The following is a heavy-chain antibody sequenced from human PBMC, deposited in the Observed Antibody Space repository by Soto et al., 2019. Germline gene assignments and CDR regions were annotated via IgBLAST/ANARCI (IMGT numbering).Heavy chain of an antibody. D-gene: IGHD2-21*02. CDR1: GFTFSHYA. CDR2: IRSADYGGTT. V-gene: IGHV3-49*04. CDR3: TSTTMTASVFDL. Sequence: GGSLRLSCSGSGFTFSHYAINCVRQSPGKGLEWLGIIRSADYGGTTEHAASVKGRFSVSRDDSRGIAYLQMRSLTTEDTAVYYCTSTTMTASVFDLWGQGKMVTVSS. J-gene: IGHJ3*01.